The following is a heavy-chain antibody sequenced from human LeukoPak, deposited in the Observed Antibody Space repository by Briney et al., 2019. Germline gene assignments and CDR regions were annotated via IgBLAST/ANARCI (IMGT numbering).Heavy chain of an antibody. CDR1: GYSISRSYY. J-gene: IGHJ4*02. D-gene: IGHD5-18*01. CDR3: ARHNRNPALVVGYFDY. Sequence: PSETLSLTCAVSGYSISRSYYWGWIRQPPGKGLEWIGSIYHSGSTHYTPSLNSRIIISVETSRNQFSLKLSSVTAADTAVYYCARHNRNPALVVGYFDYSRQGTLVTVSS. CDR2: IYHSGST. V-gene: IGHV4-38-2*01.